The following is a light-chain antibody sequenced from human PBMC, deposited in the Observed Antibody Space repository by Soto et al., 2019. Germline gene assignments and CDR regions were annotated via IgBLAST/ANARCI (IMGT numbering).Light chain of an antibody. CDR1: QSIINW. CDR3: QQYNSYWT. J-gene: IGKJ1*01. CDR2: HAS. V-gene: IGKV1-5*01. Sequence: RASQSIINWLAWYQQKPGKDPKLLIYHASNLQSGVLSRFSGSGSGTEFTLTISSLQPDDFATYYCQQYNSYWTFGQGTKVDI.